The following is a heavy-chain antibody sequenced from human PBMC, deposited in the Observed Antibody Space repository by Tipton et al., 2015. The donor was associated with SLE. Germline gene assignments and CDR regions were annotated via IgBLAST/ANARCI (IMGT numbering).Heavy chain of an antibody. D-gene: IGHD4-17*01. J-gene: IGHJ4*02. Sequence: TLSLTCTVSGCSISSSSYYWGWIRQPPGKGLEWIGSIYYSGSTYYNPSLKSRVTISVDTSKNQFSLKLSSVTAADTAVYYCARAVYYGDYVDYWGQGTLVTVSS. CDR2: IYYSGST. V-gene: IGHV4-39*07. CDR1: GCSISSSSYY. CDR3: ARAVYYGDYVDY.